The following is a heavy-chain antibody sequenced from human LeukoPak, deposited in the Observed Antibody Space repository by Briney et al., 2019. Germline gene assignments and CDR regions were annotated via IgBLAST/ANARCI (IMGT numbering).Heavy chain of an antibody. CDR1: GGSISSGDYY. Sequence: SQTLSLTCTVSGGSISSGDYYWSWIRQPPGKGLEWIGYIYYSGSTYYNPSLKSRVTISVDTSKNQFSLKLSSVTAADTAVYYCARSRDSTYYYDSSGSWFDPWGQGTLVTVSS. CDR2: IYYSGST. J-gene: IGHJ5*02. CDR3: ARSRDSTYYYDSSGSWFDP. D-gene: IGHD3-22*01. V-gene: IGHV4-30-4*01.